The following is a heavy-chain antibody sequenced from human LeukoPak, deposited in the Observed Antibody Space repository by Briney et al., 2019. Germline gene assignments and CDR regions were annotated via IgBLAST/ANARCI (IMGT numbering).Heavy chain of an antibody. D-gene: IGHD2-2*02. J-gene: IGHJ5*02. Sequence: LSETLSLTRALHGGSLSGYYWSCIRQPPGKRLEWIGEINHGGSTNYNPSLKSRVTISVDTSKNQFSLKLSSVTAAETAVYYCARGDRVRYCSSTSCYRTYNWFDPWGQGTLVTVSS. CDR3: ARGDRVRYCSSTSCYRTYNWFDP. CDR1: GGSLSGYY. V-gene: IGHV4-34*01. CDR2: INHGGST.